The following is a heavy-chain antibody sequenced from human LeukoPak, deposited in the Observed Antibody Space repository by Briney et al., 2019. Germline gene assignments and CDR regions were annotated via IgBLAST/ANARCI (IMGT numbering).Heavy chain of an antibody. Sequence: SVKVSCKASGGTFSSYAISWVRQAPGQGLEWMGRIIPILGIANYAQKFQGRVTITADKSTSTAYMELSSLRSEDTAVYYCARGRLRGVTGYYYYYMDVWGKGTTVTVSS. D-gene: IGHD3-10*01. CDR1: GGTFSSYA. J-gene: IGHJ6*03. CDR3: ARGRLRGVTGYYYYYMDV. V-gene: IGHV1-69*04. CDR2: IIPILGIA.